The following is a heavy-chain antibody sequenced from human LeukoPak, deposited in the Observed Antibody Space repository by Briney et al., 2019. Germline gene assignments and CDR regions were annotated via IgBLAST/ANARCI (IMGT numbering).Heavy chain of an antibody. CDR1: GGSVSSGGYY. CDR3: AANGDGYNSFDY. V-gene: IGHV4-30-2*01. Sequence: SETLSLTCTVSGGSVSSGGYYWTWIRQPPLKGLEWIGAIYQSGSTYYNPSLKGRVTISVDRSKNQFSLKLSSVTAADTAVYYCAANGDGYNSFDYWGQGTLVTVSS. CDR2: IYQSGST. D-gene: IGHD5-24*01. J-gene: IGHJ4*02.